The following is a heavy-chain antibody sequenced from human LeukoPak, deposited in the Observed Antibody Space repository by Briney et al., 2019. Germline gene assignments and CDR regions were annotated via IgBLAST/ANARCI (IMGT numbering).Heavy chain of an antibody. J-gene: IGHJ4*02. D-gene: IGHD1-1*01. Sequence: SETLSLTCAVYGGSFSGYYWSWIRQPPGKGLEWIGEINHSGSTNYNPSLKSRVTISVDTSKNQFSLKLSSVTAADTAVYYCARAKTGTTPFGYWGQGTLVTVSS. V-gene: IGHV4-34*01. CDR2: INHSGST. CDR1: GGSFSGYY. CDR3: ARAKTGTTPFGY.